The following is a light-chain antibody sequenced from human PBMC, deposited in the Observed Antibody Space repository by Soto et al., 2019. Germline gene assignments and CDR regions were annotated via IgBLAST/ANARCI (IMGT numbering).Light chain of an antibody. J-gene: IGKJ1*01. V-gene: IGKV3-15*01. CDR3: QQYNNWPPMT. CDR1: QSVSSN. Sequence: EIVMTQSPATLPVSPGERATLSCRASQSVSSNLAWYQQKPGQAPRLLIYGASTRATGIPARFSGSGSGTEFTLTISSLQSEDFAVYYCQQYNNWPPMTFGQETKVDIK. CDR2: GAS.